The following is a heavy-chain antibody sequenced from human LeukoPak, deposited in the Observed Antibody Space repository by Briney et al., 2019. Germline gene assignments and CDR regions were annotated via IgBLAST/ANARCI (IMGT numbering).Heavy chain of an antibody. CDR2: IDSSGST. Sequence: SETLSLTCTVSGNSISNYYWSWIRQPAGKGLEWIGRIDSSGSTNYNPSLRSRVTLSLDTSKNQFSLKLTSVTAADTAVYYCVRDSYYYDSSAYYFDYWGQGVLVTVSS. J-gene: IGHJ4*02. CDR1: GNSISNYY. CDR3: VRDSYYYDSSAYYFDY. D-gene: IGHD3-22*01. V-gene: IGHV4-4*07.